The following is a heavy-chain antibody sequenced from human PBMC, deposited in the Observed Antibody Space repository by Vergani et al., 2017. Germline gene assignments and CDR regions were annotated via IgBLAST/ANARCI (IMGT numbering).Heavy chain of an antibody. CDR1: GFTFSSYW. CDR2: IKQDGSEK. CDR3: ARVFHWGNWYFDL. D-gene: IGHD3-9*01. V-gene: IGHV3-7*01. J-gene: IGHJ2*01. Sequence: EVQLVESGGGLVQPGGSLRLSCAASGFTFSSYWMSWVRQAQGKGLEWVANIKQDGSEKYYVDSVKGRFTISRDNAKNSLYLQMNSLRAEDTAVYYCARVFHWGNWYFDLWGRGTLVTVSS.